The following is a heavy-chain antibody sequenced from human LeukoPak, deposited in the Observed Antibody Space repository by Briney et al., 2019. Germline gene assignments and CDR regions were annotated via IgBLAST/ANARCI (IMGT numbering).Heavy chain of an antibody. Sequence: ASVKVSCKVSGYTLTELSMHWVRQAPGKGLEWMGGFDPEDGETIYAQKFQGRVTMTEDTSTDTAYMELSSLRSDDTAVYYCAKSPPYGSGSYYTHPDYWGQGTLVTVSS. D-gene: IGHD3-10*01. CDR1: GYTLTELS. CDR2: FDPEDGET. CDR3: AKSPPYGSGSYYTHPDY. V-gene: IGHV1-24*01. J-gene: IGHJ4*02.